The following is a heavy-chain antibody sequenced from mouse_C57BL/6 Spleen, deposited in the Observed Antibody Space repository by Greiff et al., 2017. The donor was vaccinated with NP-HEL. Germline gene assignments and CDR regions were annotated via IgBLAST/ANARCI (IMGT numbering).Heavy chain of an antibody. CDR1: GYTFTSYW. Sequence: QVQLKQPGAELVMPGASVKLSCKASGYTFTSYWMHWVKQRPGQGLEWIGEIDPSDSYTNYNQKFKGKSTLTVDKSSSTAYMQLSSLTSEDSAVYYCARTETAQATYAMDYWGQGTSVTVSS. J-gene: IGHJ4*01. V-gene: IGHV1-69*01. CDR3: ARTETAQATYAMDY. D-gene: IGHD3-2*02. CDR2: IDPSDSYT.